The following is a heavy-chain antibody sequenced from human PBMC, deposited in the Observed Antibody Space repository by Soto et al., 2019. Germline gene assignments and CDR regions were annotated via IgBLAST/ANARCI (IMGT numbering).Heavy chain of an antibody. V-gene: IGHV2-5*02. Sequence: QITLKESGPTLVKPTQTLTLTRTFSGFSLSTSGVGVGWIRQPPGKALEWLALIYWDDDKRYSPSLKSRLTNTKATSKNQVVLTMTNMDPVDTATYYCAHSEMAPITAEYFQHWGQGTLVTVSS. CDR3: AHSEMAPITAEYFQH. CDR2: IYWDDDK. CDR1: GFSLSTSGVG. D-gene: IGHD5-12*01. J-gene: IGHJ1*01.